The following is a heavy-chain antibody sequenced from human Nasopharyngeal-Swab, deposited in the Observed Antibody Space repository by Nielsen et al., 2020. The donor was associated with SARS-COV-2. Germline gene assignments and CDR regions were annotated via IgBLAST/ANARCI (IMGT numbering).Heavy chain of an antibody. Sequence: GSLRPSCTVPGGSISSYYWSWIRQPPGKGLEWIGYIYYSGSTNYNPSLKSRVTISVDTSKNQFSLKLSSVTAADTAVYYCARATAIQDFWSGYYSPRNFDYWGQGTLVTVSS. CDR1: GGSISSYY. CDR3: ARATAIQDFWSGYYSPRNFDY. D-gene: IGHD3-3*01. J-gene: IGHJ4*02. CDR2: IYYSGST. V-gene: IGHV4-59*01.